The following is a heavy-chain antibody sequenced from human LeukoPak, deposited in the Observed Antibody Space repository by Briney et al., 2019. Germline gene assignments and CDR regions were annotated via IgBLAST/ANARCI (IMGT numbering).Heavy chain of an antibody. J-gene: IGHJ4*02. Sequence: SETLSLTCAVYGGSFSGYYWSWIRQPPGKGLEWIGEINHSGSTNYNPSLKSRVTISVDTSKNQFSLKLSSVTAADTAVYYCARGQGPSRVVVIMKPNYFDYWGQGTLVTVPS. CDR1: GGSFSGYY. V-gene: IGHV4-34*01. CDR3: ARGQGPSRVVVIMKPNYFDY. CDR2: INHSGST. D-gene: IGHD3-22*01.